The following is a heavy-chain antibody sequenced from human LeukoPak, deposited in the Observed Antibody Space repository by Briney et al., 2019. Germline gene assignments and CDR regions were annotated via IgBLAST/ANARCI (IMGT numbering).Heavy chain of an antibody. J-gene: IGHJ4*02. CDR1: GFTVSSNY. CDR3: ARDLAVVAATRDY. V-gene: IGHV3-66*01. D-gene: IGHD2-15*01. Sequence: PGGSLRLSCAASGFTVSSNYMSWVRQAPGKGLECVSVIYSGGITYYADSVKGRFTISRDNSKNTLYLQMNSLRAEDTAVYYCARDLAVVAATRDYWGQGTLVTVSS. CDR2: IYSGGIT.